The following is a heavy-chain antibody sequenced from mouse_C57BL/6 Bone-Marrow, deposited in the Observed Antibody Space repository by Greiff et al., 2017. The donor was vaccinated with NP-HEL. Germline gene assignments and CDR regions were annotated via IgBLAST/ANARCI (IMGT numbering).Heavy chain of an antibody. D-gene: IGHD1-1*01. CDR1: GFTFSSYG. Sequence: EVMLVESGGDLVKPGGSLKLSCAASGFTFSSYGMSWVRQTPDKRLEWVATISSGGSYTYYPDSVKGRFTISRDNAKNTLYLQMSSLKSEDTAMYYCARAYYYGSPLCYWGQGTTLTVSS. CDR3: ARAYYYGSPLCY. J-gene: IGHJ2*01. V-gene: IGHV5-6*02. CDR2: ISSGGSYT.